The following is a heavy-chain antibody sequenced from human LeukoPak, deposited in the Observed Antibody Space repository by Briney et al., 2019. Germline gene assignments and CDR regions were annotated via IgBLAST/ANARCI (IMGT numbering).Heavy chain of an antibody. V-gene: IGHV4-39*07. CDR3: ARDGLGFDTSGFSR. Sequence: SETLSLTCTVSGGSISSSSYYWGWIRQPPGKGLEWIGSIYYSGSTYYNPSLQSRVTISLDTSKNQFSLKLRSLTAADTAVYFCARDGLGFDTSGFSRWGQGTLVTVSS. D-gene: IGHD3-3*01. CDR2: IYYSGST. CDR1: GGSISSSSYY. J-gene: IGHJ4*02.